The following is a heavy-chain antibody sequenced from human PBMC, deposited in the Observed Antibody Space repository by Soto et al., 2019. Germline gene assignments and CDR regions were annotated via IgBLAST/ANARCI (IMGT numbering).Heavy chain of an antibody. J-gene: IGHJ4*02. CDR1: GVTFRSYG. D-gene: IGHD5-12*01. V-gene: IGHV3-30*18. Sequence: WESXRLCCAASGVTFRSYGRHWFRQAPGKGLEWVAVISYDGSNKYYADSVKGRFTISRDNSKNTLYLQMNSLRAEDTDVYYCEKHGYSGSEIDYWGQGTLVTVSS. CDR2: ISYDGSNK. CDR3: EKHGYSGSEIDY.